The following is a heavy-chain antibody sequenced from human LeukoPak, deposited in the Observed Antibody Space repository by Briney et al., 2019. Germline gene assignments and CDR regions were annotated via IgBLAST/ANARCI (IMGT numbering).Heavy chain of an antibody. J-gene: IGHJ4*02. CDR1: GFSFSNYG. V-gene: IGHV3-23*01. CDR2: ISGSGSST. CDR3: AKTTLGYCSSTSCYYFDY. D-gene: IGHD2-2*01. Sequence: PGGSLRLSCAASGFSFSNYGMSWVRQAPGKGLEWVSAISGSGSSTYYADSVKGRFTISRDNSKNTLYLQMNSLRAEDTAVYYCAKTTLGYCSSTSCYYFDYWGQGTLVTVSS.